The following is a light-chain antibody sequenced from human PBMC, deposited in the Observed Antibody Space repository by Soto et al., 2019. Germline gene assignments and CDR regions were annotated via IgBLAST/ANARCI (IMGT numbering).Light chain of an antibody. CDR2: DAS. J-gene: IGKJ4*01. CDR1: QSVSSY. Sequence: EIVLTQSPATLSLSPGERATLSCRASQSVSSYLAWYQQKPGQAPGLLIYDASNRATGIPARFSGSGSGTDFTLTISSLEPEDFAVYYCQQRSNWPRLTFGGGSKV. V-gene: IGKV3-11*01. CDR3: QQRSNWPRLT.